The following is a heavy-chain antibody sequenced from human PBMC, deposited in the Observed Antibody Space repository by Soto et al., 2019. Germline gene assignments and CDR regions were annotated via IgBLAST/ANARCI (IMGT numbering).Heavy chain of an antibody. J-gene: IGHJ4*02. V-gene: IGHV4-4*02. CDR1: GTSISSTFW. D-gene: IGHD4-17*01. CDR2: IYHSGST. Sequence: PSETLSLTCAVSGTSISSTFWWTWVRQPPGKGLEWIGEIYHSGSTKYNPSLKSRVTISLDKSNNQFSLELRALTAADTAVYYCARGEDGDYVDYWGQGTLVTVSS. CDR3: ARGEDGDYVDY.